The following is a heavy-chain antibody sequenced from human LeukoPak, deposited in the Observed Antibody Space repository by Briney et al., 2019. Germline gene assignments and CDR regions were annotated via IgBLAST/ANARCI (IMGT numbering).Heavy chain of an antibody. CDR2: ISNDGSKK. CDR3: AREGYYGSGSPPSLYFDY. D-gene: IGHD3-10*01. J-gene: IGHJ4*02. Sequence: GGSLRLSCAASGFTFSSYGMHWVRQAPGKGLDWVAVISNDGSKKYYADSVKGRFTISRDNSRSTLYLQMNSLRPEDTAIYYCAREGYYGSGSPPSLYFDYWGQGTLVTVSS. CDR1: GFTFSSYG. V-gene: IGHV3-30*03.